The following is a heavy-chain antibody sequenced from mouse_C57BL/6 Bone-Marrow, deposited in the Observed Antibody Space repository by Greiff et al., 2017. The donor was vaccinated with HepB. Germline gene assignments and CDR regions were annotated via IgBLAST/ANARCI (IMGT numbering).Heavy chain of an antibody. V-gene: IGHV10-3*01. CDR3: VREGVLPFYYAMDY. J-gene: IGHJ4*01. Sequence: EVHLVESGGGLVQPKGSLKLSCAASGFTFNTYAMHWVRQAPGKGLEWVARIRSKSSNYATYYADSVKDRFTISRDDSQSMLYLQMNNLKTEDTAMYYCVREGVLPFYYAMDYWGQGTSVTVSS. D-gene: IGHD1-1*01. CDR1: GFTFNTYA. CDR2: IRSKSSNYAT.